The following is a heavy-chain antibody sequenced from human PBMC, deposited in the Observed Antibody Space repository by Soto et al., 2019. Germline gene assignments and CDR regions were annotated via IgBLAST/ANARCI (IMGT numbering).Heavy chain of an antibody. Sequence: GASVKVSCKASGYTFTIYSMHWVRQAPGQRLEWMGWINAGNGNTKYSQKFQGRVTITRDTSASTAYMELSSLRSEDTAVYYCARGYYDFWSGYSRTEYNWFDAWGQGTLVTVSS. CDR2: INAGNGNT. D-gene: IGHD3-3*01. V-gene: IGHV1-3*01. J-gene: IGHJ5*02. CDR1: GYTFTIYS. CDR3: ARGYYDFWSGYSRTEYNWFDA.